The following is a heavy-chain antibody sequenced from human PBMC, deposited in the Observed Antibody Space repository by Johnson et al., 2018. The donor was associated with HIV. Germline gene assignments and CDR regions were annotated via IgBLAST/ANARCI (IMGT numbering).Heavy chain of an antibody. CDR2: VCFAGSST. CDR3: ARGRGGNTFDAFDI. CDR1: GFTFSTSG. Sequence: QVQLVESGGGVVQPARSLRLSCAASGFTFSTSGMHCVRQAPGTGLAWVAVVCFAGSSTYYAASVKGRFTISRDNSKNTLYLQMNSLRAEDTALYYCARGRGGNTFDAFDIWGQGTMVTVSS. J-gene: IGHJ3*02. D-gene: IGHD4-23*01. V-gene: IGHV3-30*03.